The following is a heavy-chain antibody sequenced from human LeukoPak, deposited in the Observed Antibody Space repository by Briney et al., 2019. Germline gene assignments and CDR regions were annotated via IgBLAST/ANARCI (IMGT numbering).Heavy chain of an antibody. CDR3: ARVRDGYNDAFDI. Sequence: ASVKVSCKASGYTFTDYYMHWLRQAPGQGLEWVGVFNPSGGSTSYAQKFQGRVTMTRDTSTSTVYMELSSLRSEDTAVYFCARVRDGYNDAFDIWGQGTMVTVS. CDR1: GYTFTDYY. CDR2: FNPSGGST. V-gene: IGHV1-46*01. J-gene: IGHJ3*02. D-gene: IGHD5-24*01.